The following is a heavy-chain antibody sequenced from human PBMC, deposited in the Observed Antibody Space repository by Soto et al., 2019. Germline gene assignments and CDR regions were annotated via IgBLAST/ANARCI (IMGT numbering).Heavy chain of an antibody. Sequence: GGSLRLSCEASGFTFSSYWMHWVRQVPEKGLVWVSRISSDGSSTNYADSVKGRFTVSRDNAKNTLYLQMNSLRVEDTAVYYCAREDDYNRDDSFDIWGQGTMVTVSS. CDR3: AREDDYNRDDSFDI. J-gene: IGHJ3*02. CDR2: ISSDGSST. CDR1: GFTFSSYW. D-gene: IGHD4-4*01. V-gene: IGHV3-74*01.